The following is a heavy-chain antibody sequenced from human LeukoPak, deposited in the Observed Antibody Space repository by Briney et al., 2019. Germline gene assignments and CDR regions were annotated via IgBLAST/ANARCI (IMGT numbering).Heavy chain of an antibody. D-gene: IGHD3-22*01. V-gene: IGHV3-48*03. CDR1: GFTFSSYE. CDR3: ARDIWDSSGSYYYFDY. Sequence: QPGGSLRLSCAASGFTFSSYEMNWVRQAPGKGLEWVSYISSSGSPIYYADSVKGRFTISRDNAKNSLYLQMNSLRAEDTAVYYCARDIWDSSGSYYYFDYWGQGTLVTVS. CDR2: ISSSGSPI. J-gene: IGHJ4*02.